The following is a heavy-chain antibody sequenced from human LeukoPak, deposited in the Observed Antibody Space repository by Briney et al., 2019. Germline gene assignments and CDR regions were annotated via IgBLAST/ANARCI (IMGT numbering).Heavy chain of an antibody. D-gene: IGHD5-24*01. J-gene: IGHJ4*02. CDR3: AKVQEMDTILPPFHY. V-gene: IGHV3-23*01. CDR1: GFIFSNYA. Sequence: QPGGSLRLSCAASGFIFSNYAMSWVRQAPGKGLEWVSAISGSGGTTFYADPVKGRFTISRDNSKNTLYLQVNSLRAADTAIYYCAKVQEMDTILPPFHYWGQGTLVTVSS. CDR2: ISGSGGTT.